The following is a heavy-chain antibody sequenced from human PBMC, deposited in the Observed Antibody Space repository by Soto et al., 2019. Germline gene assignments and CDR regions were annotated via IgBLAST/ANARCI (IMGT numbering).Heavy chain of an antibody. V-gene: IGHV4-34*01. CDR1: GGSFSGYC. D-gene: IGHD6-13*01. CDR3: ARGRKEYSIIWYVH. Sequence: QVQLQQWGAGLLKPSETLSLTCAVYGGSFSGYCWSWVRQPPGKGLEWIGVVDHSGSTNYNPSLKSRGTRSVESSKNQFTLTQSSVTAADTAVENCARGRKEYSIIWYVHWGQGTLVPVSS. CDR2: VDHSGST. J-gene: IGHJ4*02.